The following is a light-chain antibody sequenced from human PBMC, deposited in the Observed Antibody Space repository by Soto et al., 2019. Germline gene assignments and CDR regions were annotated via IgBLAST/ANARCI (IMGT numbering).Light chain of an antibody. Sequence: DIQMNQSPSSLSASIGDSGTITCRASQTILGYLNCYQQKQGKAPRFXINAASHLQSGVPSMFRGSGSETDFTLTITSLQPEDFATYYCQQSYTTTRTFGQGTKVDIK. CDR3: QQSYTTTRT. J-gene: IGKJ1*01. V-gene: IGKV1-39*01. CDR2: AAS. CDR1: QTILGY.